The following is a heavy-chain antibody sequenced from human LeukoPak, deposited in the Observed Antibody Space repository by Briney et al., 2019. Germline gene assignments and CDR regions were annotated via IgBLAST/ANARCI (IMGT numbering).Heavy chain of an antibody. D-gene: IGHD2-21*01. V-gene: IGHV3-30-3*01. J-gene: IGHJ4*02. CDR2: ILYDGSNP. Sequence: PGRSLRLSCAAFGFTFSSYAMHWVRQGPGKGLDGVAVILYDGSNPYYAGSVKGRFTISRENSKNPLYLQMNSLRAEDTAVYYCARGGVVVAFYYFDYWGQGTLFTVSS. CDR3: ARGGVVVAFYYFDY. CDR1: GFTFSSYA.